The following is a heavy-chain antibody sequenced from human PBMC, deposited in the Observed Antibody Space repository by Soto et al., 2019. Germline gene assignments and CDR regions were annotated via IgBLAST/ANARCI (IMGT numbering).Heavy chain of an antibody. V-gene: IGHV1-3*02. J-gene: IGHJ6*02. Sequence: QVQLVQSGAEVRTPGASVKISCKASGYTFRSHGVQWVRQAPGQRLEWVGWSNGGNGFTKYSQEFQDRVTITRDTDASTIYMEFHSLASDDTAVYYCARLSYSDALDVWGQGTTVTVSS. D-gene: IGHD4-17*01. CDR3: ARLSYSDALDV. CDR2: SNGGNGFT. CDR1: GYTFRSHG.